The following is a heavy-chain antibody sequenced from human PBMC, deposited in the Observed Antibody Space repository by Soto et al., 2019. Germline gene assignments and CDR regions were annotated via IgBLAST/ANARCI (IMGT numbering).Heavy chain of an antibody. CDR1: GFTFSSYS. Sequence: WGSLSLSCAASGFTFSSYSMNWVRQAPGKGLEWVSSISSSRSYISYADSVKGRFTISRDNAKNSLYLQMNSLRAEDTAVYYCAREPARGCWNLKWFDPWGEGTLVTVSS. CDR3: AREPARGCWNLKWFDP. J-gene: IGHJ5*02. D-gene: IGHD1-7*01. V-gene: IGHV3-21*01. CDR2: ISSSRSYI.